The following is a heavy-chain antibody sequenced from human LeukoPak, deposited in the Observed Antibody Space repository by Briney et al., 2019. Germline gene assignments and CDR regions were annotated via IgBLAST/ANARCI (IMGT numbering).Heavy chain of an antibody. J-gene: IGHJ4*02. V-gene: IGHV3-53*01. Sequence: PGGSLRLSCAASGFTVSTNYMTCVRQAPGKGLEWVSVIYSDGTPYYADSVKGRFTISRDNSKNTVYLQMNSLRAEDTAVYYCARGLGYGSGPVDHWGQGTLVTLSS. CDR3: ARGLGYGSGPVDH. CDR1: GFTVSTNY. CDR2: IYSDGTP. D-gene: IGHD3-10*01.